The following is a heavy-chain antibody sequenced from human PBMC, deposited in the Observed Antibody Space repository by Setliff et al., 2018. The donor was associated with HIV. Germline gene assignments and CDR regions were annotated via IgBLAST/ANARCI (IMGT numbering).Heavy chain of an antibody. D-gene: IGHD2-15*01. Sequence: ASVKVSCKASGYTFTDYYIHWVRRVPGQGLDWMGRIHPNSGGTNSAQKFQGRITMTRDTSMKTAYMELTRLTFDDAALYYCARVGVDASTLNFFELWGQGTLITVSS. J-gene: IGHJ1*01. V-gene: IGHV1-2*06. CDR3: ARVGVDASTLNFFEL. CDR2: IHPNSGGT. CDR1: GYTFTDYY.